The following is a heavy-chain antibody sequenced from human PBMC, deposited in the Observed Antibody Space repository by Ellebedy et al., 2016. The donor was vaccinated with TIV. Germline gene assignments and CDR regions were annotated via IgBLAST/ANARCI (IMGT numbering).Heavy chain of an antibody. V-gene: IGHV4-34*01. CDR2: INHRGTS. D-gene: IGHD3-10*01. J-gene: IGHJ4*02. Sequence: SETLSLXCEVDYPSLCGYYWAWIRQPPGKGLEWIGDINHRGTSKYISSLQSRVTISLDTSKKQFSLNITSVTAADTAFYYCARGSMVRGLAGWGQGTLVTVSS. CDR1: YPSLCGYY. CDR3: ARGSMVRGLAG.